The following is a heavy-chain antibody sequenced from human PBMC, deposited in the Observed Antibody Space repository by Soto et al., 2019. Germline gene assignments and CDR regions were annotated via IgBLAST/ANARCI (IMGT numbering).Heavy chain of an antibody. CDR1: GFSLSTSGMC. J-gene: IGHJ5*02. CDR3: ARMCRGWFDP. D-gene: IGHD2-15*01. V-gene: IGHV2-70*01. CDR2: IDWVDDK. Sequence: GSGPTLVNPTQTLTLTCTFSGFSLSTSGMCVSWIRQPPGKALEWLALIDWVDDKYYSTSLKTRLTISKDTSKNQVVLTLTNVDPLDTATYYCARMCRGWFDPWGQGTLVTVSS.